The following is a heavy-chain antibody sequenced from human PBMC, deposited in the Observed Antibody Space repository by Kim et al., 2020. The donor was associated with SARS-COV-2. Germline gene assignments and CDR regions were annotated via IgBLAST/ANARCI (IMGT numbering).Heavy chain of an antibody. V-gene: IGHV3-53*04. J-gene: IGHJ4*02. Sequence: GGSLRLSCTASGFNVDTNYMTWVRQAPGKGLDWVSLIDTDGTTYYADSVKGRFTISRHNSKNTMYLQMNSLRAEDTSVYFCARNLVTGHDDFWGQGTLVTVSS. CDR2: IDTDGTT. D-gene: IGHD1-20*01. CDR3: ARNLVTGHDDF. CDR1: GFNVDTNY.